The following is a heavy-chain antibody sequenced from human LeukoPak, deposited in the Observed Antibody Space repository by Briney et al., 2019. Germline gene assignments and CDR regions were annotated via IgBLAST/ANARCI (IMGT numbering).Heavy chain of an antibody. V-gene: IGHV4-39*01. CDR1: GGSISSSTYY. J-gene: IGHJ3*01. Sequence: PSETLSLTCTVSGGSISSSTYYWVWIPPPPGKGLDWIATIYYSGSTYYNPSLQSRVTISVDTSNKQFSLTLSSVTAADTDVYYCARHSDYVGDSSLDTDAFDVWGRGKMVTVSS. CDR3: ARHSDYVGDSSLDTDAFDV. D-gene: IGHD4-23*01. CDR2: IYYSGST.